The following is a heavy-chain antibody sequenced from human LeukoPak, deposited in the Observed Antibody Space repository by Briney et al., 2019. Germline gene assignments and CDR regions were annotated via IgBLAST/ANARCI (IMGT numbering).Heavy chain of an antibody. CDR3: AREVDTAMAFDY. D-gene: IGHD5-18*01. Sequence: ASVRVSCKASGGTFSSYAISWVRQAPGQGLEWMGRIIPILGIANYAQKFQGRVTITADKSKSTAYMELSSLRSEDTAVYYCAREVDTAMAFDYWGQGTLVTVSS. J-gene: IGHJ4*02. V-gene: IGHV1-69*04. CDR1: GGTFSSYA. CDR2: IIPILGIA.